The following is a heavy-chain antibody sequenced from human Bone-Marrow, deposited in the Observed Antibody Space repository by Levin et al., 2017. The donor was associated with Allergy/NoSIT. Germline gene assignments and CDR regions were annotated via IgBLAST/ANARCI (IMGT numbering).Heavy chain of an antibody. J-gene: IGHJ3*02. CDR2: IKSKTDGGTT. CDR3: TTDQSLRYFDWFHDAFDI. Sequence: PGGSLRLSCAASGFTFSNAWMSWVRQAPGKGLEWVGRIKSKTDGGTTDYAAPVKGRFTISRDDSKNTLYLQMNSLKTEDTAVYYCTTDQSLRYFDWFHDAFDIWGQGTMVTVSS. CDR1: GFTFSNAW. V-gene: IGHV3-15*01. D-gene: IGHD3-9*01.